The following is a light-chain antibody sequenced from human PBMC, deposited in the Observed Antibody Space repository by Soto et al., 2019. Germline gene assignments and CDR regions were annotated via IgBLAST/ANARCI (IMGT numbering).Light chain of an antibody. CDR1: QTISRY. J-gene: IGKJ3*01. CDR3: QQRYSIPFT. Sequence: DIQMTQSPSSLSASVGDRVTITCRASQTISRYLNWYRQKPGKAPNLLIYAASTLQTGVPSRFSGSGSGTDFTLTITSLQPEDFATYYCQQRYSIPFTFGPGTKVNIQ. V-gene: IGKV1-39*01. CDR2: AAS.